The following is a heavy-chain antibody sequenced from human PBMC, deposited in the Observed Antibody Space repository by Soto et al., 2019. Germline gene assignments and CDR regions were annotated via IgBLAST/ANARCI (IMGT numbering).Heavy chain of an antibody. Sequence: ASVKVSCKASGGTFSSYAISWVRQAPGQGLEWMGGIIPIFGTANYAQKFQGIVTITADESTSTAYMELSSLRYEDTAVYYCARGRFLEWLLYDNYYYYGMDVWGQGSTVTVS. D-gene: IGHD3-3*01. V-gene: IGHV1-69*13. CDR2: IIPIFGTA. J-gene: IGHJ6*02. CDR1: GGTFSSYA. CDR3: ARGRFLEWLLYDNYYYYGMDV.